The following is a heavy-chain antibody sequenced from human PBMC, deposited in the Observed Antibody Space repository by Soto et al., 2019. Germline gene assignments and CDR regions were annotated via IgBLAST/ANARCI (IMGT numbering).Heavy chain of an antibody. J-gene: IGHJ6*02. V-gene: IGHV1-69*01. CDR2: IIPIFGTA. D-gene: IGHD1-1*01. Sequence: QVQLVQSGAEVKKPWSSVKVSCKASGGTFSSYAISWVRQAPGQGLEWMGGIIPIFGTANYAQKLQGRVTITADDSTCTDYMELSSLRSEDTAVYFCESLNNHLEGQKTTYYHCYGMDVRGQGTTVTVSS. CDR1: GGTFSSYA. CDR3: ESLNNHLEGQKTTYYHCYGMDV.